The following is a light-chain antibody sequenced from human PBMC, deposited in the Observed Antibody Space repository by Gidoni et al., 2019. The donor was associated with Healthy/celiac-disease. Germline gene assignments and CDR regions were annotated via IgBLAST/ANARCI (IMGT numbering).Light chain of an antibody. V-gene: IGKV3-11*01. CDR1: QSVSSY. CDR2: DAS. CDR3: QQRSNWLT. Sequence: IVLTQSPATLSLSPGERATLSCRASQSVSSYLAWYQQKPGQAPRLLIYDASNRATGIPARLSGSGSGTDFTLTISSLEPEDCAVYYCQQRSNWLTFGGGTKVEIK. J-gene: IGKJ4*01.